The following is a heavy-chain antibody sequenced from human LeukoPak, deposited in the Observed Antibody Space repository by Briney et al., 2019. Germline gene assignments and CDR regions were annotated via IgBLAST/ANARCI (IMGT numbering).Heavy chain of an antibody. J-gene: IGHJ4*02. Sequence: ASVKVSCKASGYTFTTYGITWIRQASGQGLEWLGWISPYNGATGYAQNLQDRVSMTTDTSTNTAYIEVRSLKSDDTAVYYCARDSDWNVDYWGQGTLVTVSS. V-gene: IGHV1-18*01. CDR3: ARDSDWNVDY. CDR1: GYTFTTYG. D-gene: IGHD1-1*01. CDR2: ISPYNGAT.